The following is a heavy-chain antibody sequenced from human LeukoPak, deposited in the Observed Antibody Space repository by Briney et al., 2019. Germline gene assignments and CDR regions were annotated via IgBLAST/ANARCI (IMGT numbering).Heavy chain of an antibody. CDR3: VKDRLTTGYYFDY. V-gene: IGHV3-64D*06. CDR2: ISSNGGST. Sequence: GGSLRLSCSASGFTFSSYAMLWVRQAPEKGLEYVSAISSNGGSTYYADSVNGKFTISRDNSKNTLSLQMSSLRAEDTAVYYCVKDRLTTGYYFDYWGQGTLVTVSS. CDR1: GFTFSSYA. J-gene: IGHJ4*02. D-gene: IGHD4-17*01.